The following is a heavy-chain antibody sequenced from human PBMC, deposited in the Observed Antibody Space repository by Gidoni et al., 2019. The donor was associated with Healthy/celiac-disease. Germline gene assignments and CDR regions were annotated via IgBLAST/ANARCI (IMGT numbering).Heavy chain of an antibody. J-gene: IGHJ5*02. CDR1: GGSFSGYY. V-gene: IGHV4-34*01. D-gene: IGHD5-18*01. Sequence: QVQLQPWGAGLLTPSETLSLTCAVYGGSFSGYYWSWIRQPPGKGLEWIGEIHHSGSTNYNPSLKSRVTISVDTSKNQFSLKLSSVTAANTAVYYCARARSGYSYGYYSNWFDPWGQGTLVTVSS. CDR3: ARARSGYSYGYYSNWFDP. CDR2: IHHSGST.